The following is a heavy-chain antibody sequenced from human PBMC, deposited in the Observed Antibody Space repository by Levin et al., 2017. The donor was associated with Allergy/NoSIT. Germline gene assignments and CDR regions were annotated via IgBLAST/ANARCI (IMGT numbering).Heavy chain of an antibody. J-gene: IGHJ4*02. CDR3: ARDSVGNSFFDY. CDR2: TYYRSEWYN. D-gene: IGHD2/OR15-2a*01. CDR1: GASVSSNTAV. Sequence: SETLSLTCSISGASVSSNTAVWNWIRHSPSRGLEWLGRTYYRSEWYNHYADSVKSRITINPDTSENQFSLLLNSVTPDDTAVYYCARDSVGNSFFDYWGQGTLVTVSS. V-gene: IGHV6-1*01.